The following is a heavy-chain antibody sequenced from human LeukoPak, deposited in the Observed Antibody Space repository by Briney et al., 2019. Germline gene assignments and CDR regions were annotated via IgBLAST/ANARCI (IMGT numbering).Heavy chain of an antibody. V-gene: IGHV3-49*03. CDR3: TRVPSVDFWSGHVNWFAP. J-gene: IGHJ5*02. Sequence: GGSLRLSCTASGFTFGDYAMSWFRQAPGKGLEWVGFIRSKAYGGTTEYAASVKGRFTISRDDSKSIAYLQMNSLKTEDTAVYYCTRVPSVDFWSGHVNWFAPWGQGTLVTVSS. D-gene: IGHD3-3*01. CDR2: IRSKAYGGTT. CDR1: GFTFGDYA.